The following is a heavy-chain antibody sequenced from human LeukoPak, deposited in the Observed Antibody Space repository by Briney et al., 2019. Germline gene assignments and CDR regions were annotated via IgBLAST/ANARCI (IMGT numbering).Heavy chain of an antibody. D-gene: IGHD6-13*01. Sequence: GGSLRLSCAASGFTFSSAWMTWVRQAPGKGLEWVGHIKNKTNGGTTDYAAPVKGRFIISRDDSKNTLYLQMNSLRAEDTAVYYCARARQLAIFDYWGQGTLVTVSS. CDR2: IKNKTNGGTT. CDR1: GFTFSSAW. CDR3: ARARQLAIFDY. V-gene: IGHV3-15*01. J-gene: IGHJ4*02.